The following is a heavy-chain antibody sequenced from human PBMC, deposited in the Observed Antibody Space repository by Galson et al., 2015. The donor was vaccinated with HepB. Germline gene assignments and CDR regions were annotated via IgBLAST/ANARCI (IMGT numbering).Heavy chain of an antibody. V-gene: IGHV1-18*01. J-gene: IGHJ4*02. CDR3: AREGGGWDARGVENFDY. D-gene: IGHD6-19*01. CDR2: ISAYNGNT. CDR1: GYTFTSYG. Sequence: SVKVSCKASGYTFTSYGISWVRQAPGQGLEWMGWISAYNGNTNYAQKLQGRVTMTTDTSTSTAYMELRSLRSDDTAVYYCAREGGGWDARGVENFDYWGQGTLVTVSS.